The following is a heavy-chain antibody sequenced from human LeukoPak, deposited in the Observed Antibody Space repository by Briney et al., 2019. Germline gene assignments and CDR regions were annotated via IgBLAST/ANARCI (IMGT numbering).Heavy chain of an antibody. CDR3: ARARGSSTHNNWFDP. Sequence: GGFLRLSCAASGFTFSSYSMNWVRQAPGKGLEWVSSISSSSSYIYYADSVKGRFTISRDNAKNSLYLHMNSLRAEDTAVYYCARARGSSTHNNWFDPWGQGTLVTVSS. CDR2: ISSSSSYI. CDR1: GFTFSSYS. V-gene: IGHV3-21*01. D-gene: IGHD2-2*01. J-gene: IGHJ5*02.